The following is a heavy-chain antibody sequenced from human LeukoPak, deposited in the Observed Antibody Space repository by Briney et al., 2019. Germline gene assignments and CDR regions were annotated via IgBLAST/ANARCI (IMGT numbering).Heavy chain of an antibody. CDR1: GFTFSDYY. D-gene: IGHD1-26*01. CDR3: ARTFSRGGSSVWDDAFDI. Sequence: GGSLRLSCAASGFTFSDYYMSWIRQAPGKGLEWVSYISSSGSTIYYADSVKGRFTISRDNAKNSLYLQMNSLRAEDTAVYYCARTFSRGGSSVWDDAFDIWGQGTMVTVSS. V-gene: IGHV3-11*04. CDR2: ISSSGSTI. J-gene: IGHJ3*02.